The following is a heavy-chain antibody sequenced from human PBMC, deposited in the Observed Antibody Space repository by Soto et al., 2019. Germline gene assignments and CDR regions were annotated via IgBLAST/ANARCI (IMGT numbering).Heavy chain of an antibody. CDR2: IGGGGGST. Sequence: EVQLLESGGGLVQPGGSLRLSCAASGFTFSLYAMGWVRQAPGKGLEWVSAIGGGGGSTYYADSVKGRFTISRDNSTNTLYLEMDSLSVEDTAVFYCAKTAEAVAGTVYDYWGQGTLVTVSS. D-gene: IGHD6-19*01. CDR3: AKTAEAVAGTVYDY. CDR1: GFTFSLYA. V-gene: IGHV3-23*01. J-gene: IGHJ4*02.